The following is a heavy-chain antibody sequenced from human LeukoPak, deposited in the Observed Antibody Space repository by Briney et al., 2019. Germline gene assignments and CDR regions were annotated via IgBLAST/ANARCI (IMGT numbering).Heavy chain of an antibody. CDR3: ARDSVSYVLRFLEWLFWFDY. J-gene: IGHJ4*02. D-gene: IGHD3-3*01. Sequence: ASVKVSCKASGYTFTSYGISWVRQAPGQGLEWMGWISAYNGNTNYAQKLQGRVTMTTDTSTSTAYMEPRSLRSDDTAVCYCARDSVSYVLRFLEWLFWFDYWGQGTLVTVSS. V-gene: IGHV1-18*01. CDR2: ISAYNGNT. CDR1: GYTFTSYG.